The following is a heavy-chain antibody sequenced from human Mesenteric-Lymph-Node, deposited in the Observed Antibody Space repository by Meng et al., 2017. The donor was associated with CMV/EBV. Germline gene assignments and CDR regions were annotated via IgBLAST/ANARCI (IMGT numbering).Heavy chain of an antibody. Sequence: CTVSGGSISSYYWSWIRQPPGKGLEWIGYIYYSGSTNYNPSLKSRVTISVDMSKNQFSLKLSSVTAADTAVYYCARDGGGYNSPFDYWGQGTLVTVSS. CDR1: GGSISSYY. V-gene: IGHV4-59*01. CDR3: ARDGGGYNSPFDY. D-gene: IGHD5-24*01. J-gene: IGHJ4*02. CDR2: IYYSGST.